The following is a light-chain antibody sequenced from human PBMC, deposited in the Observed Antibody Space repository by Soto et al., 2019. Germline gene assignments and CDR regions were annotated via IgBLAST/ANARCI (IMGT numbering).Light chain of an antibody. Sequence: QSVLTQPPSVSGAPGQRVTISCTGSSSNIGAGYDVHWYQQLPGTAPKLLIYGNSNRPSGVPDRFSGSKSGTSASLAITGLHAEDDADYYCQSYDSSLSGHVVFGGGTKLTVL. J-gene: IGLJ2*01. CDR2: GNS. V-gene: IGLV1-40*01. CDR1: SSNIGAGYD. CDR3: QSYDSSLSGHVV.